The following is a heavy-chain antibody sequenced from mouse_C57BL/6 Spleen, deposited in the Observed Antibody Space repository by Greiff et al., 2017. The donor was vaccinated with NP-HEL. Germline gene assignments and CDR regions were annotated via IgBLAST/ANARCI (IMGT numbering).Heavy chain of an antibody. D-gene: IGHD1-1*01. V-gene: IGHV1-80*01. CDR1: GYAFSSYW. CDR2: IYPGDGDT. CDR3: ASEDTTVVHAMDY. Sequence: QVQLQQSGAELVKPGASVKISCKASGYAFSSYWMNWVKQRPGKGLEWIGQIYPGDGDTNYNGKFKGKATLTADKSSSTAYMQLSSLTSEDSAVYFCASEDTTVVHAMDYWGQGTSVTVSS. J-gene: IGHJ4*01.